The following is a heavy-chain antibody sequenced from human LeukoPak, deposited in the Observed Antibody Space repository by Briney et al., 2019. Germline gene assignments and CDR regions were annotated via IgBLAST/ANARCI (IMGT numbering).Heavy chain of an antibody. CDR2: ISYDGSNK. CDR3: AKIAAAGHYYYYGMDV. J-gene: IGHJ6*02. V-gene: IGHV3-30*18. Sequence: GGSLRLSCAASGFTFSSYGMHWGRQAPGKGLEWVAVISYDGSNKYYADSVKGRFTISRDNSKNTLYLQMNSLRAEDTAVYYCAKIAAAGHYYYYGMDVWGQGTTVTVSS. D-gene: IGHD6-13*01. CDR1: GFTFSSYG.